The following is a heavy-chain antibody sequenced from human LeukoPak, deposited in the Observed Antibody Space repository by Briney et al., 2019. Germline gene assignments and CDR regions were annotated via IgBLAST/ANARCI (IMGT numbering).Heavy chain of an antibody. V-gene: IGHV4-38-2*01. CDR1: GYSISSYYN. J-gene: IGHJ4*02. D-gene: IGHD1-26*01. Sequence: SETLSLTCGVSGYSISSYYNWGWIRQPPGKGLEWIANIYHSGTTYYNPSLKSRVTILVDKSKNQFSLKLNSVTAADTAVHYCARHRGSYNGDFDYWGQGALVTVSS. CDR2: IYHSGTT. CDR3: ARHRGSYNGDFDY.